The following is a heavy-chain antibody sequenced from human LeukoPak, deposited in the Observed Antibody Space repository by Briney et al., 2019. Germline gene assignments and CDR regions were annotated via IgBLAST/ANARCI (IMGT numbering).Heavy chain of an antibody. J-gene: IGHJ3*02. CDR1: GFTFDDYA. V-gene: IGHV3-20*04. CDR2: INWNGGST. D-gene: IGHD2-21*01. Sequence: PGGSLRLSCAASGFTFDDYAMSWVRQAPGKGLEWVSGINWNGGSTGYVDSVNGRFTISRDNAKNSLYLQMNSLRGEDTALYYCARDAHFGGVFDIWGQGTMVTVSS. CDR3: ARDAHFGGVFDI.